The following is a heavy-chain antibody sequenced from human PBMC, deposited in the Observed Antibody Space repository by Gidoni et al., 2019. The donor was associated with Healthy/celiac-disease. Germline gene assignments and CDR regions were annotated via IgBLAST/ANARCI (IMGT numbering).Heavy chain of an antibody. V-gene: IGHV3-9*01. Sequence: EVQLVESGGGLVQPGRSLSLYCAASTFTFDDYAMPWVRQAPGKGLEWVSGISWNSGSIGYADSVKGRFTISRDNAKNSLYLQMNSLRAEDTALYYCAEQNYYYGMDVWGQGTTVTVSS. CDR3: AEQNYYYGMDV. CDR1: TFTFDDYA. CDR2: ISWNSGSI. J-gene: IGHJ6*02.